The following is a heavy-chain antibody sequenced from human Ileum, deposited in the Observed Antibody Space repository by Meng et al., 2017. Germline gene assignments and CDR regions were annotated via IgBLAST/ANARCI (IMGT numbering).Heavy chain of an antibody. J-gene: IGHJ4*02. Sequence: QVQRHEPGPGLGDAFRPPFRPCACPGGSVSSNIAAWNWITQAPLGGLEGLVSTYYRSKWYSEYAVSVKSRISISPDTSNNQFSLQMNSVTPEDTSVYYCASGSGSLDYWGPGTLVTVSS. CDR1: GGSVSSNIAA. V-gene: IGHV6-1*01. CDR3: ASGSGSLDY. CDR2: TYYRSKWYS. D-gene: IGHD3-22*01.